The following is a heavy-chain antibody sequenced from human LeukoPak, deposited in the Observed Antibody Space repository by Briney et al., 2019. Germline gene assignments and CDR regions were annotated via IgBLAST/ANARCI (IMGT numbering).Heavy chain of an antibody. D-gene: IGHD2-15*01. CDR1: GGSISSSSYY. CDR2: IYYSGST. CDR3: AVLDIVVVVGPDYGMDV. Sequence: PSETLSLTCTVSGGSISSSSYYWGWIRQPPGKGLEWIGSIYYSGSTYYNPSLKSRVTISVDTSKNQFSLRLSSVTAADTAVYYCAVLDIVVVVGPDYGMDVWGQGTTVTVSS. V-gene: IGHV4-39*01. J-gene: IGHJ6*02.